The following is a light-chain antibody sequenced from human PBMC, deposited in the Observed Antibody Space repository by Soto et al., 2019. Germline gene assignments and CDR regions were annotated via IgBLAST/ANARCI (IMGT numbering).Light chain of an antibody. CDR2: GAT. J-gene: IGKJ2*01. Sequence: DIQMTQSPSSLSASVGDRVNITCRASQSISRYLNWYQQKPGKAPKLLIYGATRLQSGVPARFSGSGSGTDCTFTISSLQPADFATYYCQQSYSTPHTFFQGTKLECK. V-gene: IGKV1-39*01. CDR3: QQSYSTPHT. CDR1: QSISRY.